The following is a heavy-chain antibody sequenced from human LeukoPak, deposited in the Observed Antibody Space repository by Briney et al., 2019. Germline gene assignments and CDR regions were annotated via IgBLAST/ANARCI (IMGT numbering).Heavy chain of an antibody. J-gene: IGHJ4*02. Sequence: HAGGSLRLSCAASGLTFSTYNMHWVRQAPGKGLEWVALISYDGSKYYADAVKGRFSISRDNSKNTLYLQMNSLRAEDTAMYYCARDFEFTTEDTFASPDYWGQGTLVTVSS. CDR2: ISYDGSK. CDR3: ARDFEFTTEDTFASPDY. V-gene: IGHV3-30*03. D-gene: IGHD5-18*01. CDR1: GLTFSTYN.